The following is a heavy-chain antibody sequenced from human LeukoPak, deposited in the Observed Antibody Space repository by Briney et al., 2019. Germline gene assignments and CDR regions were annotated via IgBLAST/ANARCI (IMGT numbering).Heavy chain of an antibody. V-gene: IGHV1-18*01. D-gene: IGHD2-15*01. CDR3: ARASPRYCSGGSCYGQKYYFDY. Sequence: ASVKVSCKASGYTFTSYGISWVRQAPGQGLEWMGWISAYNGNTNYAQKLQGRVTMTTDTSTSTAYMERRSLRSDDTAVYYCARASPRYCSGGSCYGQKYYFDYWGQGTLVTVSS. CDR1: GYTFTSYG. CDR2: ISAYNGNT. J-gene: IGHJ4*02.